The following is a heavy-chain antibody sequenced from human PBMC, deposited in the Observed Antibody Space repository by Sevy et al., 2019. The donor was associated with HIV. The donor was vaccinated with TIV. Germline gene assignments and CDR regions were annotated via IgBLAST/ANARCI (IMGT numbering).Heavy chain of an antibody. D-gene: IGHD3-16*01. Sequence: GGSLRLSCAASGFKFSSYAMSWVRQPPGKGLEWVSTISGSGGSTYYADSVKGRFTISRDNSKNTLYLQMSSLRVEDTAMYFCAKHYGSVWPEFDFWGQGTLVTVSS. CDR3: AKHYGSVWPEFDF. J-gene: IGHJ4*02. CDR2: ISGSGGST. V-gene: IGHV3-23*01. CDR1: GFKFSSYA.